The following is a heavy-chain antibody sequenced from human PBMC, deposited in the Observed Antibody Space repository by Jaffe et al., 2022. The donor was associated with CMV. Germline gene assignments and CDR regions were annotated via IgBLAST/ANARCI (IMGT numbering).Heavy chain of an antibody. CDR2: IYYSGST. Sequence: QLQLQESGPGLVKPSETLSLTCTVSGGSISSSSYYWGWIRQPPGKGLEWIGSIYYSGSTYYNPSLKSRVTISVDTSKNQFSLKLSSVTAADTAVYYCARHQRYSSGWYYVPRRQPGDWFDPWGQGTLVTVSS. CDR3: ARHQRYSSGWYYVPRRQPGDWFDP. V-gene: IGHV4-39*01. CDR1: GGSISSSSYY. D-gene: IGHD6-19*01. J-gene: IGHJ5*02.